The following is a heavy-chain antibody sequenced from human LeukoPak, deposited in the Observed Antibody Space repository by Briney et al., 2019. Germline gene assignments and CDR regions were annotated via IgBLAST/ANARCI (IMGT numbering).Heavy chain of an antibody. CDR1: GFTFSSYA. Sequence: GSLRLSCAASGFTFSSYAMSWVRQAPGKGLEWVSAISGSGGSTYYADSVKGRFTISRDNSKNTLYLQMNSLRAEDTAVYYCAYDFWSGRFIDYWGQGTLVTVSS. CDR2: ISGSGGST. CDR3: AYDFWSGRFIDY. J-gene: IGHJ4*02. V-gene: IGHV3-23*01. D-gene: IGHD3-3*01.